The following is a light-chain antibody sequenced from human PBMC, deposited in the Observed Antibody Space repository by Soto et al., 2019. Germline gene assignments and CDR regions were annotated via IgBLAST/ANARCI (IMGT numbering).Light chain of an antibody. CDR2: WAS. CDR1: QSVLYSSTNKNY. Sequence: DIVMTQSPDSLAVSLGERATINCKSSQSVLYSSTNKNYLAWYQQKPGQPPNLLIYWASTRESGVPDRFSGSGSGTDFTLTISSLQAEDVAVYYCLQYYSTPQTFGQGTKVELK. J-gene: IGKJ1*01. V-gene: IGKV4-1*01. CDR3: LQYYSTPQT.